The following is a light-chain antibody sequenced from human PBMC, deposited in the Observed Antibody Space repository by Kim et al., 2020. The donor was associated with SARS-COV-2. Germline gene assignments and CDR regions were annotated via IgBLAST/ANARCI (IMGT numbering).Light chain of an antibody. Sequence: VGDRVTITCQASQDISNYLNWYQQKPGKAPKLLIYDASNLETGVPSRFSGSGSRTDFTFPISSLQPEDIATYYCQQYDNLPPSLTFGGGTKVDIK. J-gene: IGKJ4*01. CDR2: DAS. V-gene: IGKV1-33*01. CDR3: QQYDNLPPSLT. CDR1: QDISNY.